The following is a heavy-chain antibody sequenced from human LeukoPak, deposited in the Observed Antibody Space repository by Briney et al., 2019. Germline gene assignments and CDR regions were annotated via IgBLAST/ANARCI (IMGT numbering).Heavy chain of an antibody. V-gene: IGHV6-1*01. CDR1: GDSVSSNSVA. CDR2: TYYRSKWYN. Sequence: SQTLSLTCAISGDSVSSNSVAWNWIRQSPSRGLEWLGRTYYRSKWYNDYAGSVRSRITITPDTSNNQFSLLLNSVTPEDTAVYYCTRDLYCSGASCSFDYWGQGTLVTVSS. J-gene: IGHJ4*02. CDR3: TRDLYCSGASCSFDY. D-gene: IGHD2-15*01.